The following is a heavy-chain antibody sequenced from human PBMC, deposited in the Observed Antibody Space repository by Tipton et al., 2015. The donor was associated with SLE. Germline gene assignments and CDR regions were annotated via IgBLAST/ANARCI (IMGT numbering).Heavy chain of an antibody. V-gene: IGHV1-18*01. Sequence: QLVQSGPEVKKPGASVKVSCKASGYPFTTYEIIWVRQAPGQGLEWMGWISTYNGNTHYAQNLQGRVTMTTYTSTSTAYMELRSLRSDDTAVHYCAREVYSGSYYYYYGMDVWGQGTTVTISS. CDR3: AREVYSGSYYYYYGMDV. CDR1: GYPFTTYE. CDR2: ISTYNGNT. D-gene: IGHD3-10*01. J-gene: IGHJ6*02.